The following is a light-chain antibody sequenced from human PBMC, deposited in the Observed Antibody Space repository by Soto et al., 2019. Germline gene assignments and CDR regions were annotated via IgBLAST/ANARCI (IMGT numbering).Light chain of an antibody. CDR3: QQLNSYPRT. CDR1: QGISSY. V-gene: IGKV1-9*01. CDR2: AAS. J-gene: IGKJ4*01. Sequence: DIQLTQSPSFLSASVGDRVTITCRASQGISSYLAWYQQKPGKAPKLLIYAASTLQSGVPSRFSGSESGTEFTLTISSLQPEDFATYYCQQLNSYPRTFGGGTKVEIK.